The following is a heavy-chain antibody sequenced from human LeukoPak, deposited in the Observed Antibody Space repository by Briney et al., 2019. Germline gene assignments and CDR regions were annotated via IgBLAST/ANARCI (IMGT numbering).Heavy chain of an antibody. Sequence: GGSLRLSCAASGFTFSSYGMHWVRQAPGKGLEWVAFIRYDGSNKYYADSAKGRFTISRDNSKNTLYLQMNSLRAEDTAVYYCAKLPTRPDPTDIWGQGTMVTVSS. CDR1: GFTFSSYG. J-gene: IGHJ3*02. D-gene: IGHD1-14*01. V-gene: IGHV3-30*02. CDR2: IRYDGSNK. CDR3: AKLPTRPDPTDI.